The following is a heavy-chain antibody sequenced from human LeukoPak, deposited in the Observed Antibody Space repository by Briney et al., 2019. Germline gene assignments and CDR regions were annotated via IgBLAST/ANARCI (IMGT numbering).Heavy chain of an antibody. V-gene: IGHV4-39*01. D-gene: IGHD3-3*01. Sequence: SETLSLTCTVSGGSISSRTYYWGWIRQPPGKGLEWIGSIYYSGSTYYNPSLKSRVSISVDTSKNQFSLKLSSVTAADTAVYYCARLDDFWRPRIDYWGQGTLVTVSS. CDR3: ARLDDFWRPRIDY. J-gene: IGHJ4*02. CDR2: IYYSGST. CDR1: GGSISSRTYY.